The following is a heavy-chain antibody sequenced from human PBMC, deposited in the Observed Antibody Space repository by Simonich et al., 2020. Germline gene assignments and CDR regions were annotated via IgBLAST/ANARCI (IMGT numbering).Heavy chain of an antibody. CDR2: IWYDGSNK. CDR3: ARDRYCSGGSCYYFDY. D-gene: IGHD2-15*01. J-gene: IGHJ4*02. V-gene: IGHV3-33*01. Sequence: QVQLVESGGGVVQPGRSLRLSCAASGFTFSSYGMHWVRQAPGKGLEWVAVIWYDGSNKYYADSVKGRFTISRGNSKNTLYLQMNSLRAEDTAVYYCARDRYCSGGSCYYFDYWGQGTLVTVSS. CDR1: GFTFSSYG.